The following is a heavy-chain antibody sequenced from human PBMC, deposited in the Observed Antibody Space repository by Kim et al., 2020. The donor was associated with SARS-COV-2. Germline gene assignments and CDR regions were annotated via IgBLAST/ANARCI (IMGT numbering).Heavy chain of an antibody. J-gene: IGHJ4*02. V-gene: IGHV3-11*01. CDR2: ISDSGSTI. CDR1: GFTFSDYY. Sequence: GGSLRLSCAASGFTFSDYYMSWIRQAPGKGLEWVSYISDSGSTIYYADSVKGRFTISRDNAKNSLHLQMNSLRAEDTAVYYCARGRSGSYYRGYFDDWGQGTLVTVSS. D-gene: IGHD1-26*01. CDR3: ARGRSGSYYRGYFDD.